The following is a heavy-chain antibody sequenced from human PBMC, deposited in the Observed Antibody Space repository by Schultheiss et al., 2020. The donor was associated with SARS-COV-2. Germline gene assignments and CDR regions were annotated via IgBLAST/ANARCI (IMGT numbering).Heavy chain of an antibody. CDR1: GFTFSSYG. Sequence: GGSLRLSCAASGFTFSSYGMHWVRQAPGKGLEWVAVISYDGSNKYYADSVKGRFTISRDNSKNTLYLQMNSLRAEDTAVYYCARDRAAARGFYYYYYGMDVWGQGTTVTVSS. D-gene: IGHD6-13*01. V-gene: IGHV3-30*03. CDR3: ARDRAAARGFYYYYYGMDV. CDR2: ISYDGSNK. J-gene: IGHJ6*02.